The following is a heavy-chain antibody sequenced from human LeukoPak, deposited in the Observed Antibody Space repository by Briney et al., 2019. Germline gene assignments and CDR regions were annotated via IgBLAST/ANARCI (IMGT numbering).Heavy chain of an antibody. CDR2: INRDGSST. D-gene: IGHD5-18*01. V-gene: IGHV3-74*01. CDR1: GFTFSSYW. J-gene: IGHJ4*02. CDR3: ARGGGYSYGSFDY. Sequence: GGSLRLSCTASGFTFSSYWMHWVRQAPGKGLVWVSRINRDGSSTSYADSVKGRFTISRDNAKNTLYLQMNSLRAEDTAVYYCARGGGYSYGSFDYWGQGTLVTVSS.